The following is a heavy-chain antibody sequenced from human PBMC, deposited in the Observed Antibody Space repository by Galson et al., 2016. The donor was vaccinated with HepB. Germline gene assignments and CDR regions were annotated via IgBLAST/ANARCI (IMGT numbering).Heavy chain of an antibody. J-gene: IGHJ4*02. V-gene: IGHV3-11*06. CDR2: ISASNIYT. CDR1: GFRFSDYY. D-gene: IGHD2-8*01. CDR3: ARRFDVYYFDS. Sequence: SLRLSCAASGFRFSDYYMSWIRQAPGKGLEWVSYISASNIYTNYADSVKGRFTISRDNAKNSLYLQLNSLRAEDTAVYYCARRFDVYYFDSWGQGTLVTVSS.